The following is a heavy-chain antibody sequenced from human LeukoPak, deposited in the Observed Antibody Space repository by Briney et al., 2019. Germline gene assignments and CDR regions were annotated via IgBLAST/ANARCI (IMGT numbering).Heavy chain of an antibody. J-gene: IGHJ3*02. D-gene: IGHD2-2*01. Sequence: PGGSLRLSCAASGFTFSSYSMNWVRQAPGKGLEWVSYISSSSSYIYYADSVKGRFTISRDNAKNSLYLQMNSLRAEDTAVYYCASLSYCSSTSCPAPGAFDIWGQGTMVTVSS. CDR1: GFTFSSYS. V-gene: IGHV3-21*05. CDR2: ISSSSSYI. CDR3: ASLSYCSSTSCPAPGAFDI.